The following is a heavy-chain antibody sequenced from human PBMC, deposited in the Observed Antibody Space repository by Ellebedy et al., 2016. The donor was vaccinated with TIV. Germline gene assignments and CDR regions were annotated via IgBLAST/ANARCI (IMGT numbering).Heavy chain of an antibody. CDR3: AREADSSGRPDSSNWFDP. J-gene: IGHJ5*02. V-gene: IGHV1-69*13. Sequence: SVKVSXXASGGTFSSYAISWVRQAPGQGLEWMGGIIPIFGTANYAQKFQGRVTITADESTSTAYMELRSLRSDDTAVYYCAREADSSGRPDSSNWFDPWGQGTLVTVSS. CDR2: IIPIFGTA. D-gene: IGHD3-22*01. CDR1: GGTFSSYA.